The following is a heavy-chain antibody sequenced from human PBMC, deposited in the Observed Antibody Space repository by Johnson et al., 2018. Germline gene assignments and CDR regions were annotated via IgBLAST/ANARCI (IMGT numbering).Heavy chain of an antibody. CDR3: AKCYGDYVYYYYGMDV. Sequence: QVQLVQSGGGVVQPGRSLRLSCAASGFTFSSYGMHWVRQAPGKGLEWVSLIWYDGTNKYYADSVKGRFTISRDNSKNTLYLQMNSLRAEDPAVYYCAKCYGDYVYYYYGMDVWGQGTTVTVSS. J-gene: IGHJ6*02. CDR2: IWYDGTNK. CDR1: GFTFSSYG. D-gene: IGHD4-17*01. V-gene: IGHV3-33*06.